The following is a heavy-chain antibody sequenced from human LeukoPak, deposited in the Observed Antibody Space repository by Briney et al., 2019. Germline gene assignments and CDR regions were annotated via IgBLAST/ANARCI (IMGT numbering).Heavy chain of an antibody. CDR3: AKDLGWEGNAFDI. J-gene: IGHJ3*02. CDR1: GFPFSTYA. Sequence: GGSLRLSCAASGFPFSTYAMNWVRQAPGKGLEWVSVITGSGGFTQYADSVKGRFTISRDNSRNTVYLQINSLRAEDTAVYYCAKDLGWEGNAFDIWGQGTMVTVSS. V-gene: IGHV3-23*01. D-gene: IGHD1-26*01. CDR2: ITGSGGFT.